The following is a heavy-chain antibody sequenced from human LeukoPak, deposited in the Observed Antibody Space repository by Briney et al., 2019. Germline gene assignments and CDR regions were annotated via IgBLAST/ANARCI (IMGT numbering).Heavy chain of an antibody. CDR1: GGSISSSSYY. CDR3: ARPMYGSARSYFDY. V-gene: IGHV4-39*01. CDR2: IYYSGST. D-gene: IGHD3-10*01. J-gene: IGHJ4*02. Sequence: SETLSLTCTVSGGSISSSSYYWGWIRQPPGKGLEWIGSIYYSGSTYYNPSLKSRATISVDTSKNQFSLKLSSVTAADTAVYYCARPMYGSARSYFDYWGQGTLVTVSS.